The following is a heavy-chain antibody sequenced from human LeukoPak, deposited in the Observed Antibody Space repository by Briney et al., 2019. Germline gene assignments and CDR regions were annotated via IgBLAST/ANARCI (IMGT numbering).Heavy chain of an antibody. CDR2: ISSSSSYI. J-gene: IGHJ5*01. V-gene: IGHV3-21*01. CDR3: ARGSYDFWSGPESGWFDS. Sequence: GGSLRLSCAASGFTFMSYSLNWARQAPGKGLEWVSAISSSSSYIYYAESVKGRFTITRDNAKNALYLQVNSLRAEDTAVYYCARGSYDFWSGPESGWFDSWGGGTLVTVSS. D-gene: IGHD3-3*01. CDR1: GFTFMSYS.